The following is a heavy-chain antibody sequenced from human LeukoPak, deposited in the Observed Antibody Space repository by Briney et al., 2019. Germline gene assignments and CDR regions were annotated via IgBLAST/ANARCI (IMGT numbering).Heavy chain of an antibody. J-gene: IGHJ3*02. CDR1: GGSISSSSYY. Sequence: SETLSLTCTVSGGSISSSSYYWGWIRQPPGKGLEWIGSIYYSGSTYYNPSLKSRVTISVDTSKNQFSLKLSSVTAADTAVYYCARADWNDPINAFDIWGQGTMVTVSS. V-gene: IGHV4-39*07. CDR2: IYYSGST. CDR3: ARADWNDPINAFDI. D-gene: IGHD1-1*01.